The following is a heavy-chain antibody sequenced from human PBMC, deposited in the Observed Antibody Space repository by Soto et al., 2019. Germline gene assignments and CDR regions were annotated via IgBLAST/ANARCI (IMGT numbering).Heavy chain of an antibody. CDR1: GFTFSSYG. V-gene: IGHV3-33*01. D-gene: IGHD3-22*01. CDR3: ARGNYYDSHWYFDL. J-gene: IGHJ2*01. CDR2: IWYDGSNK. Sequence: QVQLVESGGGVVQPGRSLRLSCAASGFTFSSYGMHWVRQAPGKGLEWVAVIWYDGSNKYYADSVKGRFTISRDNSKNTLYLQMNSLRAEDTAVYYCARGNYYDSHWYFDLWGRGTLVTVSS.